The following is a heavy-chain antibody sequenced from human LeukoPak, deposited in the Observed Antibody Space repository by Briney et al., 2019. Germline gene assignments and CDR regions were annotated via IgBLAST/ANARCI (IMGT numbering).Heavy chain of an antibody. J-gene: IGHJ4*02. D-gene: IGHD6-13*01. CDR2: ISTNGDSI. Sequence: PGGSLRLSCAASGFAFGTYAMHWVRQAPGKGLEFVSAISTNGDSIFYGNSVEGRFTISRDNSKNTLYLQMGGLRAEDMAVYYCARQTGIAAAGTMAPDYWGQGTLVTVSS. V-gene: IGHV3-64*01. CDR3: ARQTGIAAAGTMAPDY. CDR1: GFAFGTYA.